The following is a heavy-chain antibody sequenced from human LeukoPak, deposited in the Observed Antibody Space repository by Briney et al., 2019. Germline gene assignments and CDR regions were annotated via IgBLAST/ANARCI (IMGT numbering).Heavy chain of an antibody. J-gene: IGHJ4*02. V-gene: IGHV3-11*01. D-gene: IGHD6-13*01. CDR2: INGNGAAM. CDR1: GFSFNDYY. CDR3: ARGPRILAAGSHHLDH. Sequence: PGGSLRLSCVASGFSFNDYYLNWIRQAPGKGLEWVSFINGNGAAMDYADSVKGRFTISRDNAKNSVYLDMNTLRAEGTAVYYCARGPRILAAGSHHLDHRGQGSLVTVS.